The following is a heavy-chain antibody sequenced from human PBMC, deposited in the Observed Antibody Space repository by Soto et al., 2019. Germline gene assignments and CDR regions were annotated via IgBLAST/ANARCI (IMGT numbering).Heavy chain of an antibody. J-gene: IGHJ4*02. CDR1: GFTFSDAW. Sequence: TGGALRLSCAASGFTFSDAWMSWVRQAPGKGLEWVGRIRSKTDGGTTDSVAPVKGRFAISRDDSKNTVYLQMNSLKTEDTAVYFCTTDNFYESSGYYYGRFGFWGQGALVTVSS. CDR3: TTDNFYESSGYYYGRFGF. V-gene: IGHV3-15*01. D-gene: IGHD3-22*01. CDR2: IRSKTDGGTT.